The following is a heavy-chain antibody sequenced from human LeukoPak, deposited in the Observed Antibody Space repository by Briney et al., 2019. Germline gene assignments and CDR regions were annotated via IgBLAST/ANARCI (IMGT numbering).Heavy chain of an antibody. V-gene: IGHV3-21*01. Sequence: GGSLSLSCAASGFTFSDYTMNWVRQAPGKGLERVSSISSSSSYIYYADSVKGRFTISRYNAKNSLSLQMKSLRAEDTAVYYCVRGEYSYGPLDYYDYMDVWGKGTTVTVSS. D-gene: IGHD5-18*01. CDR2: ISSSSSYI. CDR3: VRGEYSYGPLDYYDYMDV. CDR1: GFTFSDYT. J-gene: IGHJ6*03.